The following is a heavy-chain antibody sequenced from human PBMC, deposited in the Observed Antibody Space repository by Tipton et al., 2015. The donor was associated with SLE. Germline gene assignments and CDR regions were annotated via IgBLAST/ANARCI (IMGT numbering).Heavy chain of an antibody. J-gene: IGHJ6*03. CDR3: ARDPMFRYFRVVVPAATNEEGMDYYYYYMDV. CDR2: ISYDGSNK. D-gene: IGHD2-2*01. V-gene: IGHV3-30*04. CDR1: GFTFSSYA. Sequence: RSLRLSCAASGFTFSSYAMHWVRQAPGKGLEWVAVISYDGSNKYYADSVKGRFTISRDNSKNTLYLQMNSLRAEDTAVYYCARDPMFRYFRVVVPAATNEEGMDYYYYYMDVWGKGTTVTVSS.